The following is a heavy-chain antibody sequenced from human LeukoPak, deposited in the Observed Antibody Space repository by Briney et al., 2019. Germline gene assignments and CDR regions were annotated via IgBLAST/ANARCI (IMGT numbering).Heavy chain of an antibody. CDR3: ARASREMANAFDI. Sequence: SQTLSLTCTVSGGSISSGDYYWSWIRQPPGKGLEWIGYIYHSGSTYYNPSLKSRVTISVDRSKNQFSLKLSSVTAADTAVYYCARASREMANAFDIWGQGTMVTVSS. D-gene: IGHD5-24*01. CDR1: GGSISSGDYY. V-gene: IGHV4-30-2*01. CDR2: IYHSGST. J-gene: IGHJ3*02.